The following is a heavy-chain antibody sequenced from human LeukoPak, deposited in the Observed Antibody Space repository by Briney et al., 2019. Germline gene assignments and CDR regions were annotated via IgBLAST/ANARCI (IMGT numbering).Heavy chain of an antibody. V-gene: IGHV5-51*01. CDR1: GYIFTSRW. Sequence: GESLKISCQGSGYIFTSRWIAWVRQMPGKGLEWMGIIYPDDSDIRYNPSFQGQVTMSADKSVNVAYLQWSSLKASDTAMYYCATFSNYGDFFDFWGQGTLVTVSS. CDR2: IYPDDSDI. CDR3: ATFSNYGDFFDF. J-gene: IGHJ4*02. D-gene: IGHD4-17*01.